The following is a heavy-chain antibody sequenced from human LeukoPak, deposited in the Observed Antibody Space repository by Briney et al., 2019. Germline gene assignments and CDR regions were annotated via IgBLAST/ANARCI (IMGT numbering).Heavy chain of an antibody. CDR3: ARHRDGVFDY. V-gene: IGHV4-59*08. Sequence: PSETLSLTCTVSGGSISSYYWSWIRQPPGKGLEWIGYIYYSGSTNYNPSLKSRVTISVDTSKNQFSLKLSSVTAADTAVYYCARHRDGVFDYWGQGTLVTVSS. CDR2: IYYSGST. CDR1: GGSISSYY. D-gene: IGHD3-16*01. J-gene: IGHJ4*02.